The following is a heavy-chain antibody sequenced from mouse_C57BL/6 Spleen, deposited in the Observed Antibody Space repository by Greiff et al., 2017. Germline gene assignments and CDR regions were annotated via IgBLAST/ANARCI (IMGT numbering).Heavy chain of an antibody. Sequence: QVQLKESGAELARPGASVKLSCKASGYTFTSYGISWVKQRTGQGLEWIGEIYPRSGNTYYNEKFKGKATLTADKSSSTAYMELRSLTSEDSAVYFCARSRGGYSWYFDVWGTGTTVTVSS. CDR1: GYTFTSYG. CDR3: ARSRGGYSWYFDV. V-gene: IGHV1-81*01. CDR2: IYPRSGNT. D-gene: IGHD2-3*01. J-gene: IGHJ1*03.